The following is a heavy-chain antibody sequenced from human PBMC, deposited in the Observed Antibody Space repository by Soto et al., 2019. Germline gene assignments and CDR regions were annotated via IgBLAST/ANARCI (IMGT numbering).Heavy chain of an antibody. CDR1: GYTFTSYA. J-gene: IGHJ5*02. CDR2: INAGNGNT. Sequence: QVQLVQSGAEEKKPGASVKVSCKASGYTFTSYAMHWVRQAPGQRLEWMGWINAGNGNTKYSQKFQGRVTSTRDTSTSTAYMEMSSLRSEDTAVYYCARGVDYYGSGSPFYPAWFDPWGQGTLVTVSS. CDR3: ARGVDYYGSGSPFYPAWFDP. V-gene: IGHV1-3*05. D-gene: IGHD3-10*01.